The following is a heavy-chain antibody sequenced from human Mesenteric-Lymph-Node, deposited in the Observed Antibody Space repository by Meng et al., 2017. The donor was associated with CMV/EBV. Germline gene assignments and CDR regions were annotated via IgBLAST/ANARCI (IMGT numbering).Heavy chain of an antibody. CDR2: IRGNGGSA. Sequence: GGSLRLSCAASGFTFSDYTMTWVRQAPGKGLEWVSRIRGNGGSAAYADSVQDRFTISRDNSQNTLYLQMNSLRVEDTAVYYCAKGATFGVTAPDYWGQGTPVTVSS. CDR3: AKGATFGVTAPDY. J-gene: IGHJ4*02. CDR1: GFTFSDYT. D-gene: IGHD3-3*01. V-gene: IGHV3-23*01.